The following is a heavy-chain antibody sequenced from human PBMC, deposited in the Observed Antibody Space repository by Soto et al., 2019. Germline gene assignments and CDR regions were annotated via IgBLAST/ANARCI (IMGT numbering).Heavy chain of an antibody. D-gene: IGHD5-18*01. J-gene: IGHJ6*02. CDR2: IIPMFRTP. V-gene: IGHV1-69*01. CDR3: AIGGVLGTGFGMDG. CDR1: GGTFTSYS. Sequence: QVQLVQSGAEVKKPGSAVKVSCKASGGTFTSYSINWVRQAPGQGLEWMGGIKGIIPMFRTPNYSQRFQGRVTITADESASTAYMELSSLRPEDRAVYYFAIGGVLGTGFGMDGWGQGTTVTVSS.